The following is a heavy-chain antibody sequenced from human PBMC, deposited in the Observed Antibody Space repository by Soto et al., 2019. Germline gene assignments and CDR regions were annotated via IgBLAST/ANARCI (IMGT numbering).Heavy chain of an antibody. Sequence: PSETLSLTCTVSGGSISSSSYYWGWIRQPPGKGLEWIGSIYYSGSTYYNPSLKSRVTISVDTSKNQFSLKLSSVTAADTAVYYCARRGYYYDSSGYPSLSYWGQGTLVTVSS. CDR1: GGSISSSSYY. D-gene: IGHD3-22*01. CDR3: ARRGYYYDSSGYPSLSY. V-gene: IGHV4-39*01. J-gene: IGHJ4*02. CDR2: IYYSGST.